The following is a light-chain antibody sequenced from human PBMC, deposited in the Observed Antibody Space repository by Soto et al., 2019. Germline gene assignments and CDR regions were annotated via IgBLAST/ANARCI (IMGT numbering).Light chain of an antibody. CDR2: AAS. CDR3: QQYKNWPWT. Sequence: DIEMTPSPSSLSESVGARFTITCRTSQSINTYLNWYQQKPGKAPKLLIYAASTLQSGVPSRFSGSGSGTEFTLTISSLQSEDFAVYFCQQYKNWPWTFGQGTKV. J-gene: IGKJ1*01. V-gene: IGKV1-39*01. CDR1: QSINTY.